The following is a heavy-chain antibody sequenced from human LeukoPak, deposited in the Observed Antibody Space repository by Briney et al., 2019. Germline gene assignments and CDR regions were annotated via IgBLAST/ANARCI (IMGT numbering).Heavy chain of an antibody. J-gene: IGHJ4*02. CDR1: GYTFTTYW. CDR3: ARQLVAATPGY. V-gene: IGHV5-51*01. D-gene: IGHD1-26*01. Sequence: GESLEISCKGAGYTFTTYWIAWVRQMPGKGLEWMGIIYPGDSDTRYSPSFEGQVTISADKSISTAYLQWSSLKASDTAMYYCARQLVAATPGYWGQGTLVTVSS. CDR2: IYPGDSDT.